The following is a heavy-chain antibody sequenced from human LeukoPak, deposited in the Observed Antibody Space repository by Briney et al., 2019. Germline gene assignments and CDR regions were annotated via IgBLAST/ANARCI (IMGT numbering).Heavy chain of an antibody. Sequence: PGGSLRLSCAASGFTFSSYGMHWVRQAPGKGLEWVAFIRYDGSNKYYADSVKGRFTISRDNAKNSLYLQMNSLRAEDTAVYYCARGVYSYGYLSYYYYYYMDVWGKGTTVTISS. D-gene: IGHD5-18*01. CDR3: ARGVYSYGYLSYYYYYYMDV. CDR1: GFTFSSYG. J-gene: IGHJ6*03. CDR2: IRYDGSNK. V-gene: IGHV3-30*02.